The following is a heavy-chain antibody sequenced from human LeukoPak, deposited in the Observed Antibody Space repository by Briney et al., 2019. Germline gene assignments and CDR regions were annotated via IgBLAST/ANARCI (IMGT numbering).Heavy chain of an antibody. D-gene: IGHD1-7*01. CDR1: GGSISSYY. CDR3: ARVYNWNYDYYYYGMDV. J-gene: IGHJ6*02. Sequence: SETLSLTCTVSGGSISSYYWSWIRQPPGKGLEWIGYIYYSGSTNYNPSLKSRVTISVDTSKNQFSLKLSSVTAADTAVYYCARVYNWNYDYYYYGMDVWGQGTTVTVSS. V-gene: IGHV4-59*12. CDR2: IYYSGST.